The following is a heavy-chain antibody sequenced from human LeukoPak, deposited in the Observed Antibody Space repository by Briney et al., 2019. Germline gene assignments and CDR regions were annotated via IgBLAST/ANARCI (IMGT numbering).Heavy chain of an antibody. CDR3: AKNAHYQGYSYGGIDY. CDR1: GFTFSSYA. Sequence: GGSLRLSCAASGFTFSSYAMSWVRQAPGKGLEWVSAISGSGGSTYYADSVKGRFTISRDNSKNTLYLQMNSLRAEDTAVYYCAKNAHYQGYSYGGIDYWGQGTLVTVSS. V-gene: IGHV3-23*01. CDR2: ISGSGGST. D-gene: IGHD5-18*01. J-gene: IGHJ4*02.